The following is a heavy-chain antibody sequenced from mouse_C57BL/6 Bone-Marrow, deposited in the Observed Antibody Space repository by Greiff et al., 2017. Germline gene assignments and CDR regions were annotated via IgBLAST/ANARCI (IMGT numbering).Heavy chain of an antibody. V-gene: IGHV1-58*01. D-gene: IGHD1-1*01. CDR1: GYTFTSYG. CDR3: AKLVATGYYAMDY. Sequence: EVKLVESGAELVRPGSSVKMSCKTSGYTFTSYGINWVKQRPGQGLEWIGYIYIGNGYTEYNEKFKGKATLTSDTSSSTAYMQLSSLTSEDSAIYFCAKLVATGYYAMDYWGQGTSVTVSS. CDR2: IYIGNGYT. J-gene: IGHJ4*01.